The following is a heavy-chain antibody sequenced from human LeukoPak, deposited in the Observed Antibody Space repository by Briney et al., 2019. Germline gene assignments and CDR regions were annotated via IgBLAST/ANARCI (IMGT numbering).Heavy chain of an antibody. J-gene: IGHJ3*02. V-gene: IGHV4-38-2*02. CDR1: GYSISSDYY. CDR3: AREDSGISDNAFDI. Sequence: SETLSLTCTVSGYSISSDYYWGWIRQPPGKGLEWIGSIYHTGTTYHNPSLKSRVTMSIDTSRNQFSLKLSSVTAADTAMYYCAREDSGISDNAFDIWGQGTMVTISS. D-gene: IGHD1-26*01. CDR2: IYHTGTT.